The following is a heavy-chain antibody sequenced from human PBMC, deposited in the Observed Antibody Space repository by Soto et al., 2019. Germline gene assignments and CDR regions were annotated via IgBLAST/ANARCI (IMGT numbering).Heavy chain of an antibody. CDR1: GGSFSSYY. CDR2: INHSGST. J-gene: IGHJ4*02. D-gene: IGHD2-8*02. V-gene: IGHV4-34*01. Sequence: ASETLSLTCAVYGGSFSSYYWTWIRQPPGTGLEWIGEINHSGSTNYNPSLKSRVTISVDTSKNQFSLKLTSVTAADTAVYYCARDKITGLIDYWGQGTLVNVSS. CDR3: ARDKITGLIDY.